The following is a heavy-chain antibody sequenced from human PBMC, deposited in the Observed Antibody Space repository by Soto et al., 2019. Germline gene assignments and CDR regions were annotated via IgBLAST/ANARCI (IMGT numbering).Heavy chain of an antibody. CDR3: ARDMFSEQQLVPRTFDP. Sequence: QVQLVESGGGLVKPGGSLRLSCAASGFTFSDYYISWIRQAPGKGLEWVSYISSSSSYTNYADSVKGRFTISRDNGKNSLYLQMNSLRAEDTAVYYCARDMFSEQQLVPRTFDPWGQGTLVTVSS. J-gene: IGHJ5*02. CDR2: ISSSSSYT. V-gene: IGHV3-11*05. CDR1: GFTFSDYY. D-gene: IGHD6-13*01.